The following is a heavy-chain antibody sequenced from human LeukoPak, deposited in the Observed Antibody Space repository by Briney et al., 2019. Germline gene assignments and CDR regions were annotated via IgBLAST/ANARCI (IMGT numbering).Heavy chain of an antibody. V-gene: IGHV3-23*01. CDR3: AKDSPWYDSSTYYYFDY. CDR1: GFTFNNYA. J-gene: IGHJ4*02. Sequence: GGSLRLSCAGSGFTFNNYAMSWVRQAPGKGLEWVSAISGSGGTTYYADSVKGRFTISRDNSKDTLYLQMSGLRAEDTAVYFCAKDSPWYDSSTYYYFDYWGQGTLVTVSS. D-gene: IGHD3-22*01. CDR2: ISGSGGTT.